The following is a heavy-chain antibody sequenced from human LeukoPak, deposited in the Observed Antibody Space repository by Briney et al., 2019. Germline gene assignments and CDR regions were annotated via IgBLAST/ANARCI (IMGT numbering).Heavy chain of an antibody. D-gene: IGHD3-10*01. CDR3: ARDITMVRGAPSGY. Sequence: GASVKVSCKASGYTFTSYYIHWVRQAPGQGLEWMGWISAYNGNTNYAQKLQGRVTMTTDTSTSTAYMELRSLRSDDTAVYYCARDITMVRGAPSGYWGQGTLVTVSS. J-gene: IGHJ4*02. CDR2: ISAYNGNT. CDR1: GYTFTSYY. V-gene: IGHV1-18*04.